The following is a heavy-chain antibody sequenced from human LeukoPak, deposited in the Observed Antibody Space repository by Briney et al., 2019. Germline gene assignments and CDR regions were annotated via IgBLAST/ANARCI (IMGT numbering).Heavy chain of an antibody. Sequence: GGSLRLSCAASGFSVSNYYMSWVRQPPGKGLEWVANIKQDGSEKYYVDSVKGRFTISRDNAKNSLYLQMNSLRAEDTAVYYCARSGGYSYGLGPNDYWGQGTLVTVSS. CDR1: GFSVSNYY. CDR2: IKQDGSEK. V-gene: IGHV3-7*01. D-gene: IGHD5-18*01. J-gene: IGHJ4*02. CDR3: ARSGGYSYGLGPNDY.